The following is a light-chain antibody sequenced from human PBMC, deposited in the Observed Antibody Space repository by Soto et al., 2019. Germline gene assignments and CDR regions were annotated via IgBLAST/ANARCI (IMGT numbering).Light chain of an antibody. CDR1: QNIRSN. J-gene: IGKJ4*01. V-gene: IGKV3-15*01. CDR2: GAS. Sequence: EIVMTQSPATLSVSPGERATLSCRASQNIRSNLAWYQQIPGQAPRLLIHGASTRATGIPARFSGSGSGTEFTLTISGLQSEDYAVYYCQQFNVWPLTFGGGTKVEI. CDR3: QQFNVWPLT.